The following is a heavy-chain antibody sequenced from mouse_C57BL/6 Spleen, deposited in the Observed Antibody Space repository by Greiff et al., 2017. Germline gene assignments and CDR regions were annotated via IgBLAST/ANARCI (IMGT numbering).Heavy chain of an antibody. CDR1: GFTFSDYG. CDR3: ARRGSSCAMDY. J-gene: IGHJ4*01. D-gene: IGHD1-1*01. Sequence: EVQVVESGGGLVKPGGSLKLSCAASGFTFSDYGMHWVRQAPEKGLEWVADISSGSSTIYYADTVKGRFTISRDNAKNTRFLQMTSLRSEETAMYFCARRGSSCAMDYWGQGTSVTVSS. CDR2: ISSGSSTI. V-gene: IGHV5-17*01.